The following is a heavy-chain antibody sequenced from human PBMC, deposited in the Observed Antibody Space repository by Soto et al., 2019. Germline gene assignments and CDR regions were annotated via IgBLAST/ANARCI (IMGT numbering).Heavy chain of an antibody. V-gene: IGHV1-69*02. D-gene: IGHD4-4*01. CDR2: IIPILGIA. CDR1: GGTFSSYT. CDR3: ATHATKVTQYNWFDP. Sequence: SVKVSCKASGGTFSSYTISWVRQAPGQGLEWMGRIIPILGIANYAQKFQGRVTITADKSTSTAYMELSSLRSEDTAVYYCATHATKVTQYNWFDPWGQGTLVTVSS. J-gene: IGHJ5*02.